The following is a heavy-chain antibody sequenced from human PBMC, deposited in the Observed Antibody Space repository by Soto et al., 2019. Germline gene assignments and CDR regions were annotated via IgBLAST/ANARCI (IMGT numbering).Heavy chain of an antibody. CDR2: IYYSGST. Sequence: ETRARTCASSGWSINHGNYSWRWIRQPPGKGLEWIGYIYYSGSTYYNPSLKSRVTISVDTSKNQFSLKLSSVTAADTAVYYCARVGGINWFDPWGQGTLVTVSS. V-gene: IGHV4-31*11. CDR3: ARVGGINWFDP. CDR1: GWSINHGNYS. D-gene: IGHD3-16*01. J-gene: IGHJ5*02.